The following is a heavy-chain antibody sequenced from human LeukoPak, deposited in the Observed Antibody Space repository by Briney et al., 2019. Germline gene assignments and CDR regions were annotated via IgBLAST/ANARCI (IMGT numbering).Heavy chain of an antibody. Sequence: GSLRLSCAASGFTFSSYAMHWVRQAPGKGLEWVAVISYDGSNKYYADSVKGRFTISRDNSKNTLYLQMNSLRAEDTAVYYCTTEYNFNYYDSSGYYYWGQGTLVTVSS. CDR2: ISYDGSNK. V-gene: IGHV3-30-3*01. D-gene: IGHD3-22*01. CDR3: TTEYNFNYYDSSGYYY. J-gene: IGHJ4*02. CDR1: GFTFSSYA.